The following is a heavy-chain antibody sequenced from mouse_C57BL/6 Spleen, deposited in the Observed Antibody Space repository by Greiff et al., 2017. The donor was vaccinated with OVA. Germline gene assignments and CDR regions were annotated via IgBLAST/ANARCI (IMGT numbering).Heavy chain of an antibody. V-gene: IGHV1-80*01. CDR1: GYAFSSYW. CDR2: IYPGDGDT. D-gene: IGHD3-2*02. J-gene: IGHJ3*01. Sequence: VQLQQSGAELVKPGASVKISCKASGYAFSSYWMNWVKQRPGKGLEWIGQIYPGDGDTNYNGKFKGKATLTADKSSSTAYMQLSSLTSEDSAVYFCARCGGGAQATAWFAYWGQGTLVTVSA. CDR3: ARCGGGAQATAWFAY.